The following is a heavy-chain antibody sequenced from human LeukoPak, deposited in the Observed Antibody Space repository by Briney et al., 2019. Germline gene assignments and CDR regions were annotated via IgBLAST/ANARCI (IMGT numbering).Heavy chain of an antibody. J-gene: IGHJ3*02. Sequence: SQTLSLTCDISGDSVSNSAVAWNWIRQSPSRGLEWLGRTHYRSKWSSDYAVFVKSRISINPDTSKNQFSLHLNSATLEDTAVYYCARQTGPLDIWGQGTRVTVSS. V-gene: IGHV6-1*01. CDR1: GDSVSNSAVA. CDR3: ARQTGPLDI. CDR2: THYRSKWSS.